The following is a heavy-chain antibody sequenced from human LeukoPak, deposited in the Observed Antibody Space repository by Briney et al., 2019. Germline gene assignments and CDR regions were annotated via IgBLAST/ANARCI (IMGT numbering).Heavy chain of an antibody. J-gene: IGHJ6*03. CDR2: IYHSGST. V-gene: IGHV4-38-2*01. D-gene: IGHD2-2*02. CDR1: GYSISSGYY. Sequence: PSETLSLTCAVSGYSISSGYYWGWIRQPPGKGLEWIGSIYHSGSTYYNPSLKSRVTISVDTSKNQFSLKLSSVTAADTAVYYCARGPPYCSSTSCYTPYYYYYYMDVWGKGTTVTVSS. CDR3: ARGPPYCSSTSCYTPYYYYYYMDV.